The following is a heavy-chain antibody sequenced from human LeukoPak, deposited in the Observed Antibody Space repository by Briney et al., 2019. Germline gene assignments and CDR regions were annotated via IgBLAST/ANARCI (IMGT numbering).Heavy chain of an antibody. CDR1: GGTFSSYA. CDR3: ARVWPAAMGVYYYYYMDV. D-gene: IGHD2-2*01. J-gene: IGHJ6*03. Sequence: GASVKVSCKASGGTFSSYAISWVRQAPGQGLEWMGGIIPIFGTANYAQKFQGRVTITADESTSTAYMELSSLRSEDTAVYYCARVWPAAMGVYYYYYMDVWGKGTTVTVSS. CDR2: IIPIFGTA. V-gene: IGHV1-69*13.